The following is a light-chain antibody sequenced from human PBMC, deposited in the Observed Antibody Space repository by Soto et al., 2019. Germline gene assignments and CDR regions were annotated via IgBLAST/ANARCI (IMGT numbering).Light chain of an antibody. J-gene: IGLJ2*01. CDR3: CSYAGSSTL. CDR1: SSDVGGYNY. CDR2: DVS. V-gene: IGLV2-11*01. Sequence: QSALTQPRSVSGSPGQSVTISCTGTSSDVGGYNYVSWYQQHPGKAPKLMIYDVSKRPSGVPDRFSGSKSGNTASLTISGLQAEEGADYYCCSYAGSSTLFGGGTKVPVL.